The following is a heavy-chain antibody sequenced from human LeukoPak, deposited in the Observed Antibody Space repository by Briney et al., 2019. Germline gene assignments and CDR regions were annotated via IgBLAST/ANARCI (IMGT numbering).Heavy chain of an antibody. J-gene: IGHJ6*03. CDR2: ISRKTGNI. CDR1: GYNFLNYG. CDR3: ARRFLNSHPIYYYMDV. V-gene: IGHV1-18*01. D-gene: IGHD2-21*01. Sequence: ASVKVSCKASGYNFLNYGISWVRQAPGQGLEWMGWISRKTGNINYAQKFQARATMTRDTSTSTAYMELRSLRSDDTAVYFCARRFLNSHPIYYYMDVWAKGTTVIVSS.